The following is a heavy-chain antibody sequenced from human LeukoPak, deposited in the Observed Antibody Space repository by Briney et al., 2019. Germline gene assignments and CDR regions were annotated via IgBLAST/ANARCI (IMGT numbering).Heavy chain of an antibody. CDR1: GFTFRNYW. Sequence: PGGSLRLSCAASGFTFRNYWMGWVRQAPGKGLEWVSSISSSSSYIYYADSVKGRFTISRDNAKNSLYLQMNSLRAEDTAVYYCARAVGAGAFDIWGQGTMVTVSS. CDR3: ARAVGAGAFDI. CDR2: ISSSSSYI. V-gene: IGHV3-21*01. D-gene: IGHD1-26*01. J-gene: IGHJ3*02.